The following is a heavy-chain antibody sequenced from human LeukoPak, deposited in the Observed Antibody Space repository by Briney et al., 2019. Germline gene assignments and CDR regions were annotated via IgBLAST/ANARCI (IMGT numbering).Heavy chain of an antibody. J-gene: IGHJ4*02. D-gene: IGHD6-6*01. V-gene: IGHV3-23*01. CDR2: ISGSGGST. CDR1: GFTFSSYA. CDR3: AKDYRVSSYNFDY. Sequence: PGGSLRLSCAASGFTFSSYAMSWVRQAPGKGLEWVPAISGSGGSTYYADSVKGRFTISRDNSKNTLYLQMNSLRAEDTAVYYCAKDYRVSSYNFDYWGQGTLVTVSS.